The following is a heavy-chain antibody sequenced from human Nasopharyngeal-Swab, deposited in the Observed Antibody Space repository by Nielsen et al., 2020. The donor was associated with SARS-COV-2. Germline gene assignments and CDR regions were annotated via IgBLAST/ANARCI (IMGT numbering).Heavy chain of an antibody. CDR2: IIPILGIA. D-gene: IGHD3-3*01. V-gene: IGHV1-69*04. CDR3: ARAAILFGMDV. Sequence: WVRQAPGQGLEWMGRIIPILGIANYAQKFQGRVTITADKSTSTAYMELNSLRSEDTAVYYCARAAILFGMDVWGQGTTVTVSS. J-gene: IGHJ6*02.